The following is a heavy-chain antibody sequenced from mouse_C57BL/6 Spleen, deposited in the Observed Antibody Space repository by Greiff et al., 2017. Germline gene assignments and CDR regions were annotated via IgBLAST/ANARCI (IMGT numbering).Heavy chain of an antibody. J-gene: IGHJ2*01. Sequence: VKPGASVKLSCKASGYTFTSYWMQWVKQRPGQGLEWIGEIDPSDSYTNYNQKFKGKATLTVDTSSSTAYMQLSSLTSEDSAVYYCARKDYGSSYLYYFDYWGQGTTLTVSS. CDR1: GYTFTSYW. V-gene: IGHV1-50*01. CDR2: IDPSDSYT. CDR3: ARKDYGSSYLYYFDY. D-gene: IGHD1-1*01.